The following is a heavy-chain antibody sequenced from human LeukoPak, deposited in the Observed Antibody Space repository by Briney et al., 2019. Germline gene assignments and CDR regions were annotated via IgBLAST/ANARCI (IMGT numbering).Heavy chain of an antibody. D-gene: IGHD6-13*01. J-gene: IGHJ1*01. V-gene: IGHV1-24*01. CDR1: GYTLTELS. CDR3: ASEPPPSSSSWYEGYFQH. Sequence: ASVKVSCTVSGYTLTELSMHWVRQAPGKGLEWMGGFDPQNGETIYAQKFQGRVTITADESTSTAYMDLSSLRSEDTAVFYCASEPPPSSSSWYEGYFQHWGQGTLVTVSS. CDR2: FDPQNGET.